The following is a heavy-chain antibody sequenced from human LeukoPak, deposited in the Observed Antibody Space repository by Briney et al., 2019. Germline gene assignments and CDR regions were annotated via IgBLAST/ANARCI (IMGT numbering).Heavy chain of an antibody. Sequence: ASVKVSCKASGYTFTSYGISWVRQAPGQGLEWMGWISAYNGHTNYAQKFQGRVTITRNTSISTAYMELSSLRSEDTAVYYCARGRLKTLVRAYSSSWHYYFDYWGQGTLVTVSS. V-gene: IGHV1-18*01. CDR1: GYTFTSYG. J-gene: IGHJ4*02. CDR2: ISAYNGHT. CDR3: ARGRLKTLVRAYSSSWHYYFDY. D-gene: IGHD6-13*01.